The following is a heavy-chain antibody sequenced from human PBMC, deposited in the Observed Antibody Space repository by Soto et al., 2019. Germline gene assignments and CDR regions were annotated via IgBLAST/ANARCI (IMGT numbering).Heavy chain of an antibody. CDR2: IIPILGIA. CDR3: ATPATGTTGYSLTKYYYYMDV. D-gene: IGHD1-1*01. CDR1: GGTFSSYT. J-gene: IGHJ6*03. V-gene: IGHV1-69*02. Sequence: GASVKVSCKASGGTFSSYTISWVRQAPGQGLEWMGRIIPILGIANYAQKFQGRVTITADKSTSTAYMELSSLRSEDTAVYYCATPATGTTGYSLTKYYYYMDVWGKGTTVTVSS.